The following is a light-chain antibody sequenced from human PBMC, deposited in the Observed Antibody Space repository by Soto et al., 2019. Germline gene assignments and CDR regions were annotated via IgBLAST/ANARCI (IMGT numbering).Light chain of an antibody. CDR2: DAS. CDR3: QQYNSYSGT. V-gene: IGKV1-5*01. J-gene: IGKJ3*01. Sequence: DIQVTQSPPTLSASVGDRVTITCRASQSISSWLAWYQQKPGKAPKLLIYDASSLESGVPSRFSGSGSGTEFTLTISSLQPDDFATYYCQQYNSYSGTFGPGTKVDI. CDR1: QSISSW.